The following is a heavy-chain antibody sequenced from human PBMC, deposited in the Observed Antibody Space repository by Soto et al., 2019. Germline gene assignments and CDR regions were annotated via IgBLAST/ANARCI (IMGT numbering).Heavy chain of an antibody. Sequence: PGESLKISCTGFGYTFTTFWISWVRQMPGKGLEWMGRIDPRDSYVTYSPSFEGHVTISTDKSISTAYLQWGSLKPSDTAMYYCARIYCTSTTCDSWFDPWGQGTLVTVSS. V-gene: IGHV5-10-1*01. CDR1: GYTFTTFW. CDR2: IDPRDSYV. J-gene: IGHJ5*02. D-gene: IGHD2-2*01. CDR3: ARIYCTSTTCDSWFDP.